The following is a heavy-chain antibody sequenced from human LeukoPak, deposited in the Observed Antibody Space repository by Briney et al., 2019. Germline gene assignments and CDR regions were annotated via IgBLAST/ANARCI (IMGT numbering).Heavy chain of an antibody. CDR1: GFTFSSYA. CDR2: ISGSGGST. V-gene: IGHV3-23*01. J-gene: IGHJ4*02. CDR3: ARRKGYSSGIDY. D-gene: IGHD6-19*01. Sequence: PGGFLRLSCAASGFTFSSYAMSWVRQAPGKGLEWVSAISGSGGSTYYADSVKGRFTISRDNSKNTLYLQMNSLRAEDTAVYYCARRKGYSSGIDYWGQGTLVTVSS.